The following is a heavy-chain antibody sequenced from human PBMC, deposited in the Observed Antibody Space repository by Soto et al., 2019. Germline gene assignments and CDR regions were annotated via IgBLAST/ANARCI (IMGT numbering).Heavy chain of an antibody. J-gene: IGHJ4*02. CDR2: ISSSSSYI. CDR3: AREYCSGGSCHFDY. V-gene: IGHV3-21*01. D-gene: IGHD2-15*01. CDR1: GFTFSSYS. Sequence: GGSLRLSCAAPGFTFSSYSMNWVRQAPGKGLEWVSSISSSSSYIYYADSVKGRFTISRDNAKNSLYLQMNSLRAEDTAVYYCAREYCSGGSCHFDYWGQGTLVTVSS.